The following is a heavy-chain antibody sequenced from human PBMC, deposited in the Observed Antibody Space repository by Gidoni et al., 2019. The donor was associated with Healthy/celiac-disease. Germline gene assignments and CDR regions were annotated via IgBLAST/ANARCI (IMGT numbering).Heavy chain of an antibody. CDR1: GFTFDDYA. D-gene: IGHD4-17*01. V-gene: IGHV3-9*01. Sequence: EVQLVESGGGLVQPGRSLRLSCAASGFTFDDYAMHWVRQAPGKGLEWVSGIIWNSGSIGYADSVKGRFTISRDNAKNSLYLQMNSLRAEDTALYYCAKDMGGADYGDYVSWFDPWGQGTLVTVSS. CDR3: AKDMGGADYGDYVSWFDP. CDR2: IIWNSGSI. J-gene: IGHJ5*02.